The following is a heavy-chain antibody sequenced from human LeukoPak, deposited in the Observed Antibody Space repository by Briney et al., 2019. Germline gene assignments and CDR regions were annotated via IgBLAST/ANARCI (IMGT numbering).Heavy chain of an antibody. CDR2: ISYDGSNK. V-gene: IGHV3-30*04. J-gene: IGHJ4*02. D-gene: IGHD3-22*01. CDR3: ARDARRNGITMIVVVTYYFDY. Sequence: GRSLRLSCAASGFTFSSYAMHWVRQAPGKGLEWVAVISYDGSNKYYADSVKGRFTISRDNSKNTLYLQMNSLRAEDTAVYYCARDARRNGITMIVVVTYYFDYWGQGTLVTVSS. CDR1: GFTFSSYA.